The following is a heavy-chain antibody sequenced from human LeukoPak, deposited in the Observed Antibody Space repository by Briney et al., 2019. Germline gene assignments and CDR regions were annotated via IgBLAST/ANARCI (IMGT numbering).Heavy chain of an antibody. J-gene: IGHJ4*02. V-gene: IGHV4-30-4*08. D-gene: IGHD1-26*01. CDR1: GGSISSGDYY. CDR2: IYYSGST. Sequence: SETLSLTCTVSGGSISSGDYYRSWIRQPPGKGLEWIGYIYYSGSTYYNPSLKSRATISVDTSKNQFSLKLSSVTAADTAVYYCARLAWGGSYFDYWGQGTLVTVSS. CDR3: ARLAWGGSYFDY.